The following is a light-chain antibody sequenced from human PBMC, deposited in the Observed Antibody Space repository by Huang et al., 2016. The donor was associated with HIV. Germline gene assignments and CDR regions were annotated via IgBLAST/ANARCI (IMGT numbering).Light chain of an antibody. CDR3: MQGLQTPPT. Sequence: EIVMTQSPVSLPVTPGQPASISCKSSQNLLYTDGHKLLAWYLQKPGQSPRLLVYLGSNRAPGVSDRFSGSGSGTDFTLEISRVEAEDVGVYYCMQGLQTPPTFGQGTKLEI. CDR1: QNLLYTDGHKL. V-gene: IGKV2-28*01. CDR2: LGS. J-gene: IGKJ2*01.